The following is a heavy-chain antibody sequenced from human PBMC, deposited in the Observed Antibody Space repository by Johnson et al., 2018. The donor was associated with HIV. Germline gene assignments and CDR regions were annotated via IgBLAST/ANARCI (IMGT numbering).Heavy chain of an antibody. V-gene: IGHV3-20*04. Sequence: VQLVESGGGVVRPGGSLRLSCAASGFTFDDYGVSWVRQAPGKGLEWVSGIHWNGGSTGYADSVKGRFTIYRDNAKKSLYLQMNSLRAEDTAVYFCARGPIADDAFDIWGQGTMVTVSS. CDR1: GFTFDDYG. CDR2: IHWNGGST. CDR3: ARGPIADDAFDI. J-gene: IGHJ3*02. D-gene: IGHD3-16*02.